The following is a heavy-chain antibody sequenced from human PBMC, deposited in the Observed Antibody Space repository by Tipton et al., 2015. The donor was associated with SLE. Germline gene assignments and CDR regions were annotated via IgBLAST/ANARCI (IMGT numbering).Heavy chain of an antibody. Sequence: SLRLSCAASGFIFNDYYMHWIRQAPGKGLEWVSYITSGGRTISYTASVKGRFSVSRDNAKNSLYLQMSSLRVEDTAVYYCARVGLAYDNSWYFDLWGRGTLVTVSS. D-gene: IGHD3-10*01. CDR2: ITSGGRTI. J-gene: IGHJ2*01. CDR3: ARVGLAYDNSWYFDL. CDR1: GFIFNDYY. V-gene: IGHV3-11*04.